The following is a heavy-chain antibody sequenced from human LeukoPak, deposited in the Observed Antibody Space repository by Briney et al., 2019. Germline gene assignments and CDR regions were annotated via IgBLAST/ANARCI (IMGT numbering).Heavy chain of an antibody. D-gene: IGHD2-2*01. V-gene: IGHV1-8*01. Sequence: ASVKVSCKASGYTFTSYDINWVRQATGQGLEWMGWMNPNSGNTGYAQKFQGRVTMTRNTSISTAYMELSSLRSEDTAVYYCARVGACSSTSCPRNLIAFDIWGQGTMVTVSS. CDR1: GYTFTSYD. CDR3: ARVGACSSTSCPRNLIAFDI. CDR2: MNPNSGNT. J-gene: IGHJ3*02.